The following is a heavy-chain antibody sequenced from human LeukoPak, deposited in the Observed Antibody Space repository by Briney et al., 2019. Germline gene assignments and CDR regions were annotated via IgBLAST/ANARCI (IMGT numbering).Heavy chain of an antibody. CDR1: GGSFSGYY. V-gene: IGHV4-34*01. CDR2: INHSGST. Sequence: PSETLSLTCAVYGGSFSGYYWSWIRQPPGKGLEWIGEINHSGSTNYNPSLKSRVTISVDTSKNQFSLKLSSVTAADTAVYYCARGRYSSSLWGSGYYYMDVWGKGTTVTVSS. CDR3: ARGRYSSSLWGSGYYYMDV. J-gene: IGHJ6*03. D-gene: IGHD6-13*01.